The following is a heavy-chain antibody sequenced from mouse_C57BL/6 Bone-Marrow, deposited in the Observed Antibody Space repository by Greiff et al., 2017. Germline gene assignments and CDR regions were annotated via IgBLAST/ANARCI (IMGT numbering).Heavy chain of an antibody. CDR1: GFTFSSYG. J-gene: IGHJ1*03. V-gene: IGHV5-6*01. CDR2: ISSGGSYT. Sequence: EVQLVESGGDLVKPGGSLKLSCAASGFTFSSYGMSWVRQTPDKRLEWVATISSGGSYTYYPDSVKGRFTISRDNAKNTLYLQMSSLKSEDTAMYYCARRGDGRDWYFDVWGTVTTVTVSS. CDR3: ARRGDGRDWYFDV.